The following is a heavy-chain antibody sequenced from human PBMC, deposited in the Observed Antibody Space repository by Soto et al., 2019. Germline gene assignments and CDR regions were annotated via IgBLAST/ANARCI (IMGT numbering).Heavy chain of an antibody. CDR3: ARQRTSVVTQAYFDV. CDR1: GDSVRSSYY. CDR2: IYYSGRT. D-gene: IGHD2-21*02. J-gene: IGHJ4*02. Sequence: PSETLSLTCAVSGDSVRSSYYWGWIRQPPGKGLEWIGSIYYSGRTYNNPSLRGRVSMSIDTSKDQFSLKLKSVTAADTALYFCARQRTSVVTQAYFDVWGPGSLVTVSS. V-gene: IGHV4-39*01.